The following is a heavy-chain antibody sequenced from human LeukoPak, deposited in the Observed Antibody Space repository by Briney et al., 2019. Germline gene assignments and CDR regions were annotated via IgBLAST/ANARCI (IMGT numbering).Heavy chain of an antibody. CDR1: GFTFSNYG. CDR2: IRYDGSNK. J-gene: IGHJ4*02. V-gene: IGHV3-30*02. CDR3: ARARGYSYGYSDY. Sequence: GGSLRLSCAASGFTFSNYGMHWVRQAPGKGLEWVAFIRYDGSNKDYADSVKGRFTISRDNAKNSLYLQMNSLRAEDTAVYYCARARGYSYGYSDYWGQGTLVTVSS. D-gene: IGHD5-18*01.